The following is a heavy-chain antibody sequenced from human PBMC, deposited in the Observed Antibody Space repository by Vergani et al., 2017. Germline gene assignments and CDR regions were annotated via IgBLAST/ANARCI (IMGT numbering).Heavy chain of an antibody. D-gene: IGHD2-2*01. Sequence: QVQLVESGGGVVQPGRSLRLSCAASGFTFSSYGMHWVRQAPGKGLEWVAVIWYDGSNKYYADSVKGRFTISRDNSKNTLYLQMNSLRAEDTAVYYCAGRVVPAASDYWGQGTLVTVSS. CDR3: AGRVVPAASDY. CDR1: GFTFSSYG. CDR2: IWYDGSNK. V-gene: IGHV3-33*01. J-gene: IGHJ4*02.